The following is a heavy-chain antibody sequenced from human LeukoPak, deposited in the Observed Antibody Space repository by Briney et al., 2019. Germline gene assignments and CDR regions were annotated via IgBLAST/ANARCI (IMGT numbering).Heavy chain of an antibody. CDR1: GFTFSSYA. CDR2: ISGSGGST. CDR3: AVEGSYYDFWSGAFDP. D-gene: IGHD3-3*01. J-gene: IGHJ5*02. Sequence: PGGSLRLSCAASGFTFSSYAMSWVRQAPGKGLEWVSAISGSGGSTYYADSVKGRFTISGDNSKNTLYLQMNSLRAEDTAVYYCAVEGSYYDFWSGAFDPWGQGTLVTVSS. V-gene: IGHV3-23*01.